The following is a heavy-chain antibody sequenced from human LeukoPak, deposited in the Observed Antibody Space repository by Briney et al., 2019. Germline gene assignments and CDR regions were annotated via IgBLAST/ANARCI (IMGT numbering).Heavy chain of an antibody. V-gene: IGHV3-9*01. D-gene: IGHD6-19*01. CDR3: ARGNRDSSGFYYYYGMDV. Sequence: GRSLRLSCAASGFTFDDYAMFWVRQAPGMGLEWVSGISWNSNNIGYAASVKGRFTISRDNAKNSLYLQMNSLRAEDTAFYYCARGNRDSSGFYYYYGMDVWAKGPRSPSP. CDR2: ISWNSNNI. CDR1: GFTFDDYA. J-gene: IGHJ6*02.